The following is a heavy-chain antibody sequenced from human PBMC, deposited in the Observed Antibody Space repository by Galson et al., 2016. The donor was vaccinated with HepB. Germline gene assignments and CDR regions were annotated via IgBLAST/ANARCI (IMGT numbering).Heavy chain of an antibody. J-gene: IGHJ2*01. CDR3: ASRSWFDASGPSRYVDL. Sequence: SLRLSCAASGLSVTINYFLWVRQAPGKGLEWVSVTYGDASSDYADSVRGRFRVSRDNSKRTLYLQMDSLTVEDTAVYFCASRSWFDASGPSRYVDLWGRGTLVTVSS. CDR2: TYGDASS. D-gene: IGHD3-10*01. V-gene: IGHV3-66*01. CDR1: GLSVTINY.